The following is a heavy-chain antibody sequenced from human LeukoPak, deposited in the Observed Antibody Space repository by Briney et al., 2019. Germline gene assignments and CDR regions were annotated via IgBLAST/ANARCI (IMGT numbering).Heavy chain of an antibody. J-gene: IGHJ6*04. Sequence: GGSLRLSCAASGFPFSSYGMHGVRQAPGKGLEWVAVISYDGSNTYYADSVKGRFTISRDNSKNTLYLQMNSLRAEDTAVYYCAKDNRRGCSGGSCYLRYYGMDVWGKGTTVTVSS. D-gene: IGHD2-15*01. CDR3: AKDNRRGCSGGSCYLRYYGMDV. CDR1: GFPFSSYG. V-gene: IGHV3-30*18. CDR2: ISYDGSNT.